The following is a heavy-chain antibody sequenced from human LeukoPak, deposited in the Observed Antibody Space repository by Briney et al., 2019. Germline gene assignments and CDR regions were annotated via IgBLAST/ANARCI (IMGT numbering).Heavy chain of an antibody. CDR1: GFTFSSYW. CDR3: ARDFPAPNYYDSSGYYVD. CDR2: IKQDGSEK. J-gene: IGHJ4*02. D-gene: IGHD3-22*01. V-gene: IGHV3-7*01. Sequence: GGSLRLSCAASGFTFSSYWMSWVRQAPGKGLEWVANIKQDGSEKYCVDSVKGRFTISRDNAKNSLYLQMNSLRAEDTAVYYCARDFPAPNYYDSSGYYVDWGQGTLVTVSS.